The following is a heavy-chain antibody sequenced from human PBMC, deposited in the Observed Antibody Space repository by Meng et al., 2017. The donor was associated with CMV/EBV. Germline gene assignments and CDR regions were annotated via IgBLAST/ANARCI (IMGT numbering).Heavy chain of an antibody. J-gene: IGHJ4*02. CDR3: AKPFYCSSTSCQIPAPDY. V-gene: IGHV3-30-3*02. CDR2: ISYDGNYG. D-gene: IGHD2-2*01. Sequence: GESLKISCAASGFDFNAYAMQWVRQAPGKGLEWVAIISYDGNYGYYADSVKGRFTISRDKSKNTVSLQMNSLSSEDTAIYYCAKPFYCSSTSCQIPAPDYWGQGTLVTVSS. CDR1: GFDFNAYA.